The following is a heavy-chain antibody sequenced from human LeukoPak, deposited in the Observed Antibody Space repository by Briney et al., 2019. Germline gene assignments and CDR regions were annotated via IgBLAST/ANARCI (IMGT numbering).Heavy chain of an antibody. D-gene: IGHD6-13*01. Sequence: GSLRLSCAASGFTFDDYAMHWVRQAPGKGLEWVSLISWDGGSTYYADSVKGRFTISRDNSKNSLYLQMNSLRAEDTALYYCAKDSFRAYSSSWYEVDYWGQGTLVTVSS. CDR1: GFTFDDYA. CDR3: AKDSFRAYSSSWYEVDY. J-gene: IGHJ4*02. CDR2: ISWDGGST. V-gene: IGHV3-43D*03.